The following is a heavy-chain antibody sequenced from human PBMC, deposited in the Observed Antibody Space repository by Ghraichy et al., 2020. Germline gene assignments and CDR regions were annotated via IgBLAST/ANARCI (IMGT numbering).Heavy chain of an antibody. CDR1: GFTVSSNY. CDR3: ASMTSREYFQH. Sequence: GGSLRLSCAASGFTVSSNYMSWVRQAPGKGLEWVSVIYSGGSTYYADSVKGRFTISRDNSKNTLYLQMNSLRAEDTAVYYCASMTSREYFQHWGQGTLVTVSS. J-gene: IGHJ1*01. CDR2: IYSGGST. D-gene: IGHD2-21*02. V-gene: IGHV3-53*01.